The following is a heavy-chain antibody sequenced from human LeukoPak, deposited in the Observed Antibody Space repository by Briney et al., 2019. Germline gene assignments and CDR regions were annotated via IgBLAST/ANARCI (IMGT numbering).Heavy chain of an antibody. V-gene: IGHV3-23*01. CDR2: VTSSGGST. J-gene: IGHJ4*02. Sequence: GGSLRLSCAASGFTFSSYSMTWVRQAPGKGLEWVSTVTSSGGSTYYADSVKGRFTNSRDNSKNTLYLQMNSLRAEDTAAYYCVKTMGAIDHDYWGQGTLVTVSS. D-gene: IGHD1-26*01. CDR1: GFTFSSYS. CDR3: VKTMGAIDHDY.